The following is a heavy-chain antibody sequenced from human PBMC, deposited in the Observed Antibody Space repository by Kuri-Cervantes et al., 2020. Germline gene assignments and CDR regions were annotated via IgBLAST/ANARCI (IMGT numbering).Heavy chain of an antibody. J-gene: IGHJ5*02. D-gene: IGHD3-16*01. CDR1: GYTFTSYD. CDR3: ARGGLGFGGGGWFDP. Sequence: ASVKVSCKASGYTFTSYDSNWVRQATGQGLERMGWMNPNSGNTGYAQKFQGRVTMTRNTSISTAYMELSSLRSEATAVYYCARGGLGFGGGGWFDPGAREPWSPSPQ. V-gene: IGHV1-8*01. CDR2: MNPNSGNT.